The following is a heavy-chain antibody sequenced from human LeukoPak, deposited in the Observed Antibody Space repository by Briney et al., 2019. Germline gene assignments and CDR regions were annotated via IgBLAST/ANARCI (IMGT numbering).Heavy chain of an antibody. D-gene: IGHD1-14*01. Sequence: GGSLRLSCAASGFSLSNYGMHWVRQAPGKGLEWVAALLYDGNTKHYADPVKGRFTISRDISKNTFYLQMNSLTAEDTAVYYCARDHRPEIQYYYMDIWGKGTTVAVSS. CDR3: ARDHRPEIQYYYMDI. CDR2: LLYDGNTK. J-gene: IGHJ6*03. CDR1: GFSLSNYG. V-gene: IGHV3-33*01.